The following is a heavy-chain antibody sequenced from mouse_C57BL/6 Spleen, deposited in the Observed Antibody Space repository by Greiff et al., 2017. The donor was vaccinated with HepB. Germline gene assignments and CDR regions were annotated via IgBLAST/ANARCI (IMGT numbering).Heavy chain of an antibody. D-gene: IGHD1-2*01. V-gene: IGHV1-82*01. CDR2: IYPGDGDT. CDR3: ARSNYYGAMDY. J-gene: IGHJ4*01. CDR1: GYAFSSSW. Sequence: QVQLQQSGPELVKPGASVKISCKASGYAFSSSWMNWVKQRPGKGLEWIGRIYPGDGDTNYNGKFKGKATLTADKSSSTAYMQLSSLTSEDSAVYVCARSNYYGAMDYWGQGTSVTVSS.